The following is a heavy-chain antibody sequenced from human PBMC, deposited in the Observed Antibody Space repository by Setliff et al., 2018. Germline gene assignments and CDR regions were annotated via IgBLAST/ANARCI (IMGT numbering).Heavy chain of an antibody. Sequence: GGSLRLSCAASGLTFNSYAMSWARQAPGKGLEWVSSVSVSGDNTYYTDSVKGRFTIFRDGSKNILYLQMTSLRAEDTAVYYCAKPQVELRWGFESWGQGTLVTVSS. CDR1: GLTFNSYA. V-gene: IGHV3-23*01. J-gene: IGHJ4*02. CDR2: VSVSGDNT. D-gene: IGHD1-7*01. CDR3: AKPQVELRWGFES.